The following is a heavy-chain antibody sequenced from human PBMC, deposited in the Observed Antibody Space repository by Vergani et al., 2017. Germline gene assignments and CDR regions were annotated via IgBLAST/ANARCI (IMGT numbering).Heavy chain of an antibody. Sequence: EVQLVQSGAEVKKPGESLRISCNGSGYSFTSYWISWVRQMPGKGLEWMGRIDPSDSYTHYSPSFQGHVTISADKSISTAYLQWSSLKASDTAMYYCARQVAVAGKWWGPYYYYGMDVWGQGTTVTVSS. CDR1: GYSFTSYW. V-gene: IGHV5-10-1*01. D-gene: IGHD6-19*01. CDR2: IDPSDSYT. J-gene: IGHJ6*02. CDR3: ARQVAVAGKWWGPYYYYGMDV.